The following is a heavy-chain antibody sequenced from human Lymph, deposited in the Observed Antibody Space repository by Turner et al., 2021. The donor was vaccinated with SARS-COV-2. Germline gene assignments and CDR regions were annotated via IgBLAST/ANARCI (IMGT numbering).Heavy chain of an antibody. CDR1: GGSIRSYY. V-gene: IGHV4-59*12. J-gene: IGHJ3*02. CDR3: ARDHVSSGGSLSGNAFDI. D-gene: IGHD1-26*01. Sequence: QVQLHESGPGLVKPSESRSRTCDVSGGSIRSYYWSWIRQPPGKGLEWMGYIYSIRRINSDPPLKSRVTISVDTSKSQVCLKLSCVTAANTAVYYCARDHVSSGGSLSGNAFDIWGQGTMVTVSS. CDR2: IYSIRRI.